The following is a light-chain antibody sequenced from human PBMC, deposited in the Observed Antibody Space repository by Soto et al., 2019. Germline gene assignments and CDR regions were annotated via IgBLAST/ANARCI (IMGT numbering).Light chain of an antibody. CDR2: KAS. Sequence: DIQMTQSPSTLSGSVGDRVTITCRASQTISSWLAWYQQKPGKPPKLLIYKASTLKSGVPSRFRGSGSGTEFTLPLSSLQPDDFETYYCQHYNSYSEAFGQGTKVDIK. CDR1: QTISSW. V-gene: IGKV1-5*03. J-gene: IGKJ1*01. CDR3: QHYNSYSEA.